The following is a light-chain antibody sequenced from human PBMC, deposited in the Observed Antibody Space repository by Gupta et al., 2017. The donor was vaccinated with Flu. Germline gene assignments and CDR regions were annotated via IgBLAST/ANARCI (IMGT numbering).Light chain of an antibody. CDR1: SSNIGAGFD. CDR2: VNT. Sequence: QPVLTPPPSVSGAPGQSITISCAGSSSNIGAGFDVHWYQQVPGTAPKLLIYVNTKRPSGVPDRFSGSKSDTSASLAITGLQAEDEGDYYCQSYDSSRSGSVFGGGTKLTVL. V-gene: IGLV1-40*01. CDR3: QSYDSSRSGSV. J-gene: IGLJ3*02.